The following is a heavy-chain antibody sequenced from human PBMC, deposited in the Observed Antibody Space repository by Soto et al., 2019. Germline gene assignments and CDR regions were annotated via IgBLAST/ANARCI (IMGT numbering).Heavy chain of an antibody. CDR1: GASISSGTFY. CDR3: ARSHRGPRLLMYPYDY. J-gene: IGHJ4*02. D-gene: IGHD6-6*01. V-gene: IGHV4-39*01. CDR2: IYYDGST. Sequence: PSETLSLTCTVSGASISSGTFYWGWIRQPPGKGLESIANIYYDGSTYYNPSLKSRVTISLDTSKNQFSLKLSSVTAADTAVYYCARSHRGPRLLMYPYDYWGQGTLVIVSS.